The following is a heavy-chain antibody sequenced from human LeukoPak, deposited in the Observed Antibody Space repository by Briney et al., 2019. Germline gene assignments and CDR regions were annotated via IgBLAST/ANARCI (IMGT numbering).Heavy chain of an antibody. V-gene: IGHV3-23*01. J-gene: IGHJ6*03. CDR3: AKGSRAPPLYYYYMDV. Sequence: HPGGSLRLSCAASGFTFSSYAMSWVRQAPGKGLEWVSAISGSGGSTYYADSVKGRFTISRDNSKNTLYLKMNSLRAEDTAVYYCAKGSRAPPLYYYYMDVWGKGTTVTVSS. CDR2: ISGSGGST. CDR1: GFTFSSYA.